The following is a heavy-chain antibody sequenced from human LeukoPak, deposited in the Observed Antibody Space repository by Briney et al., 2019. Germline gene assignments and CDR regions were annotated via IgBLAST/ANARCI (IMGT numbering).Heavy chain of an antibody. Sequence: PSETLSLTCTVSVGSISSYYWSWIRQPPGKRLEWIGYIYYSGSTNYNPSLKSRVTISVDTSKNQFSLKLSSVTAADTAVYYCARGVVAEAGPLFDYWGQGTLVTVSS. V-gene: IGHV4-59*01. CDR2: IYYSGST. CDR1: VGSISSYY. J-gene: IGHJ4*02. CDR3: ARGVVAEAGPLFDY. D-gene: IGHD6-19*01.